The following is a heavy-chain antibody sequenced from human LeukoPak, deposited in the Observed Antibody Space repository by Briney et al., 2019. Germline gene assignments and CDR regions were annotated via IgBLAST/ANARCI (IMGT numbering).Heavy chain of an antibody. J-gene: IGHJ4*02. CDR1: GYTFTNSA. V-gene: IGHV1-3*01. CDR2: INPGNGNT. CDR3: AARPGIEVAGFDF. D-gene: IGHD6-19*01. Sequence: ASVKVSCKASGYTFTNSAIHWVRQAPGQRLEWMGWINPGNGNTKYSPKFQGRVTITRDTSASTAYMELSGLRSEDTSLYYCAARPGIEVAGFDFWGQGTLVTVSS.